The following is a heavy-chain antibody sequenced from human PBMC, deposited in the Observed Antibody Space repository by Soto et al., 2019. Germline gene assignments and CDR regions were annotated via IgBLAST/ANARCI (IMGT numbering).Heavy chain of an antibody. Sequence: ASVKVSCKASGYTFTSYAMHWVRQAPGQRLEWMGWINAGNGNTKYSQKFQGRVTITRDTSASTAYLELSSLRSEDTAVYYCARDLPRCTNGVCSPNAFDIWGQGAMVTVSS. V-gene: IGHV1-3*01. CDR3: ARDLPRCTNGVCSPNAFDI. D-gene: IGHD2-8*01. CDR1: GYTFTSYA. CDR2: INAGNGNT. J-gene: IGHJ3*02.